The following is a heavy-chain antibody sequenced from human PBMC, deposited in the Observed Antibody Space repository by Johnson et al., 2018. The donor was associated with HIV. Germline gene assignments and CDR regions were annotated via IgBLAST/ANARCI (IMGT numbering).Heavy chain of an antibody. CDR2: ISSSGSTI. Sequence: VQLVESGGGVVQPGRSLRLSCEASGFSFSRYAMHWVRQAPGKGLEWVSYISSSGSTIYYADSVKGRFTISRDNAKNSMYLQMNSLRAGDTAVYYCARRADAFDIWGQGTMVTVSS. CDR1: GFSFSRYA. V-gene: IGHV3-48*03. J-gene: IGHJ3*02. CDR3: ARRADAFDI.